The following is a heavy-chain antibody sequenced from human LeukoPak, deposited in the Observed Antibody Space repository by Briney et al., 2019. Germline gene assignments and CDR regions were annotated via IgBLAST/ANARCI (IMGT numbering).Heavy chain of an antibody. V-gene: IGHV4-61*01. J-gene: IGHJ6*02. CDR1: GGSISSSSYY. D-gene: IGHD6-19*01. Sequence: SETLSLTCTVSGGSISSSSYYWSWIRQPPGKGLEWIGYIYYSGSTNYNPSLKSRVTISVDTSKNQFSLKLSSVTAADTAVYYCAREAVAPKMDVWGQGTTVTVSS. CDR3: AREAVAPKMDV. CDR2: IYYSGST.